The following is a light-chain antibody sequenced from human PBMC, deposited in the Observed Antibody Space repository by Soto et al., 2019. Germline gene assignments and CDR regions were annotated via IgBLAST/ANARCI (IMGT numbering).Light chain of an antibody. CDR1: QSISSSY. V-gene: IGKV3-15*01. Sequence: EIVMTQSPATLSVSPGERATLSCRASQSISSSYLAWYQQKPGQAPRLLIYGASTRATGIPARFSGSGSGTEFTLTISSLQSEDFAVYYCQQYSNSPPWTFGQGTKVDIK. CDR3: QQYSNSPPWT. J-gene: IGKJ1*01. CDR2: GAS.